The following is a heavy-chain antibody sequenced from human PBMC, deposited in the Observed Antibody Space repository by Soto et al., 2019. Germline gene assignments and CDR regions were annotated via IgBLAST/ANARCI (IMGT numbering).Heavy chain of an antibody. V-gene: IGHV3-48*01. CDR3: TRDHGYGYGMDV. CDR2: ITKSSKTI. CDR1: GFTFSTYS. D-gene: IGHD5-12*01. J-gene: IGHJ6*02. Sequence: EVQLVESGGGLVQPGVSLRLSCAASGFTFSTYSMNWVRQAPGKGLEWISYITKSSKTIYYADYVKGRFTISRDNAKNSVLLQMNSLGAEDTAVYYCTRDHGYGYGMDVWGQGTTVTVSS.